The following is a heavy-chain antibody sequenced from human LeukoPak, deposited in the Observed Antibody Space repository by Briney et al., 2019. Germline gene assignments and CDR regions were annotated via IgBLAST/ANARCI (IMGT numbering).Heavy chain of an antibody. Sequence: GGSLRLSCAPAGFTFSIYAMAWVRQAPGKGLEWVSRMSKSGGTTYYADSVKGRFSISRDNVKNTLYLLMNRLRGDDTAVYYCAKTRFNTGYYHPDWGQGTLVTVSS. CDR2: MSKSGGTT. J-gene: IGHJ4*02. CDR3: AKTRFNTGYYHPD. V-gene: IGHV3-23*01. D-gene: IGHD3-9*01. CDR1: GFTFSIYA.